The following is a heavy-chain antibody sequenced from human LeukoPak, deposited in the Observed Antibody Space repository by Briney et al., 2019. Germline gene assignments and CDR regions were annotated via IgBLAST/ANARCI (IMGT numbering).Heavy chain of an antibody. CDR2: IYPHDSDT. J-gene: IGHJ5*01. Sequence: GESLKISCKGSGYSFTNYWIGWVRQKPGKGLEWMGIIYPHDSDTTYSPSFQGQVSISADKSINTAYLQWSGLRASDTATYYCARVLGYSRRNPFDSWGQGTLVTVSS. CDR3: ARVLGYSRRNPFDS. CDR1: GYSFTNYW. D-gene: IGHD5-18*01. V-gene: IGHV5-51*01.